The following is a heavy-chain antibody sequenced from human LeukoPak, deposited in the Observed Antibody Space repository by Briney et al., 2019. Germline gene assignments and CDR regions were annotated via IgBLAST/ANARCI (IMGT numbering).Heavy chain of an antibody. D-gene: IGHD1-26*01. Sequence: GGSLRLSCAASGFTFSNYAMSWVRQAPGKGLEWASVISGGGGSSYYADSVKGRLTISRDNSKNTLYLQMNSLRAEDTAVYYCAKGGSVGVGTSYYFDYWGQGTLVTVSS. CDR3: AKGGSVGVGTSYYFDY. CDR1: GFTFSNYA. V-gene: IGHV3-23*01. J-gene: IGHJ4*02. CDR2: ISGGGGSS.